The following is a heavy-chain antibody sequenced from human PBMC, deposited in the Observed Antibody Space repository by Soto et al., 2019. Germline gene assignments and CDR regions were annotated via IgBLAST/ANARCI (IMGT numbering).Heavy chain of an antibody. CDR3: ARTSYSSSPFYYFMDV. CDR2: IYYSGYT. V-gene: IGHV4-31*03. CDR1: GGSLNSDGSY. D-gene: IGHD6-6*01. J-gene: IGHJ6*02. Sequence: PSETLSLTCSVSGGSLNSDGSYWSWIRQLPGEGLEWMGYIYYSGYTYYNPSLQSRITMSVDASKNQLTLRLRSVTAADTAVYYCARTSYSSSPFYYFMDVWGQGTTVTVSS.